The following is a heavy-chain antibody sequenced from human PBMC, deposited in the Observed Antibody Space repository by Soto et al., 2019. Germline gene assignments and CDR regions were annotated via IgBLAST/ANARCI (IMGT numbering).Heavy chain of an antibody. V-gene: IGHV4-59*11. CDR2: IYYSGST. J-gene: IGHJ4*02. Sequence: PSETLSLTCTVSGGSINNHYWSWIRQPPGKGLEWIGYIYYSGSTNYSPSLKSRVTISVDTSKNQFSLRLSSVTAADTAVYYCARDGSSNSGFDYWGPGTLVTVSS. D-gene: IGHD6-19*01. CDR3: ARDGSSNSGFDY. CDR1: GGSINNHY.